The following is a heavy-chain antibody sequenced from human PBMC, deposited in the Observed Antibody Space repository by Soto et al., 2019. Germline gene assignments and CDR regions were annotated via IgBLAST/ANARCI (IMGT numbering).Heavy chain of an antibody. CDR1: GFTFSSYS. D-gene: IGHD2-2*02. J-gene: IGHJ4*02. CDR3: ASLYCSSTSCYTRNFDY. CDR2: ISSSSSYI. Sequence: PGGSLRLSCAASGFTFSSYSMNWVRQAPGKGLEWVSSISSSSSYIYYADSVKGRFTISRDNAKNSLYLQMNSLRAEDTAVYYCASLYCSSTSCYTRNFDYWGQGTXVTVSS. V-gene: IGHV3-21*01.